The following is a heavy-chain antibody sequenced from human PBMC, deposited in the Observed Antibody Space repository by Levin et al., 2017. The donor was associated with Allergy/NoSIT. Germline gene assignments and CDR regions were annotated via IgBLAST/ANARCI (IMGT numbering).Heavy chain of an antibody. CDR2: ISSNRDIT. CDR1: GFTFSSYA. Sequence: PGGSLRLSCAASGFTFSSYAMHWVRQAPGKGLEYVSAISSNRDITYYGNSVRGRFTISRDNSKNTLYLQMGSLRAEDMAVYYCARAIRGYTYEVGGGLDYWGQGTLVTVSS. J-gene: IGHJ4*02. CDR3: ARAIRGYTYEVGGGLDY. V-gene: IGHV3-64*01. D-gene: IGHD5-18*01.